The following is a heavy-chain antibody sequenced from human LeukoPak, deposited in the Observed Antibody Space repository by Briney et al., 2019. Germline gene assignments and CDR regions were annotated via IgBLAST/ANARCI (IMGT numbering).Heavy chain of an antibody. CDR3: AKDMSYDAYYYGMDV. CDR1: GFTFSSYA. J-gene: IGHJ6*02. CDR2: ISGSGGTT. V-gene: IGHV3-23*01. Sequence: GGSLRLSCAASGFTFSSYAMSWVRQAPGKGLEWVSAISGSGGTTYYADSVKGRFTISRYNSKNTLYLQVNSPRAEDTAVYYCAKDMSYDAYYYGMDVWGQGTTVTVSS. D-gene: IGHD5-18*01.